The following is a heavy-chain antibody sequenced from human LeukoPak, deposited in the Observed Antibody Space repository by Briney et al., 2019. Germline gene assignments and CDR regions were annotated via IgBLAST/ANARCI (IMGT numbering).Heavy chain of an antibody. CDR3: ARDDYGDYVIPY. V-gene: IGHV3-66*01. CDR1: GLTVSSNY. Sequence: GGSLRLSCAASGLTVSSNYMSWVRQAPGKGLEWVSVIYSGGSTYYADSVKGRFTISRDNSKNTLYLQMNSLRAEDTAVYYCARDDYGDYVIPYWGQGTLVTVSS. CDR2: IYSGGST. J-gene: IGHJ4*02. D-gene: IGHD4-17*01.